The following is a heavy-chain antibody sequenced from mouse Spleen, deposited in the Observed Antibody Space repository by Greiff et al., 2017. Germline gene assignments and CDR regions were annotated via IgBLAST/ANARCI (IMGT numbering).Heavy chain of an antibody. D-gene: IGHD2-12*01. CDR1: GYTFTSYW. V-gene: IGHV1-64*01. Sequence: VQLQQPGAELVKPGASVKLSCKASGYTFTSYWMHWVKQRPGQGLEWIGMIHPNSGSTNYNEKFKSKATLTVDKSSSTAYMQLSSLTSEDSAVYYCARDSYYSYAWFAYWGQGTLVTVSA. CDR3: ARDSYYSYAWFAY. J-gene: IGHJ3*01. CDR2: IHPNSGST.